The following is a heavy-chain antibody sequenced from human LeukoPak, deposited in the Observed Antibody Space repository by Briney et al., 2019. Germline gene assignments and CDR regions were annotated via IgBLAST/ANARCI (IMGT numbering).Heavy chain of an antibody. J-gene: IGHJ4*02. CDR2: IYYSGST. CDR1: GGSISSYY. CDR3: ARVGDSSGYSYYFDY. V-gene: IGHV4-59*01. D-gene: IGHD3-22*01. Sequence: PSETLSLTCTVSGGSISSYYWSWIRQPPGKGLEWIGYIYYSGSTNYNPSLKSRVTISVDTSKNQFSLKLSSVTAADTAVYYCARVGDSSGYSYYFDYWGQGTLVTVSS.